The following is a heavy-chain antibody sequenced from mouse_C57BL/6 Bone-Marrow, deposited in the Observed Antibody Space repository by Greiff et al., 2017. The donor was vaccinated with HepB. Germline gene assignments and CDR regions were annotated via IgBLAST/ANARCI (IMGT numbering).Heavy chain of an antibody. CDR2: IDPSDSET. D-gene: IGHD2-4*01. V-gene: IGHV1-52*01. J-gene: IGHJ2*01. Sequence: QVQLQQPGAELVRPGSSVKLSCKASGYTFTSYWMHWVKQRPIQGLEWIGNIDPSDSETHYNQKFKDKATLTVDKSSSTAYMQLSSLTSEDSAVYYCARASDDYCYYFDYWGQGTTLTVSS. CDR1: GYTFTSYW. CDR3: ARASDDYCYYFDY.